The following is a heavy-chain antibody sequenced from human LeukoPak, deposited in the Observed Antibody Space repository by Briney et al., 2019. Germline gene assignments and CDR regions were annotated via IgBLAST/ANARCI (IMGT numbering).Heavy chain of an antibody. J-gene: IGHJ4*02. CDR1: GGSISSSSYY. Sequence: SETLSLTCTVSGGSISSSSYYWGWIRQPPGKGLEWIGSIYYSGSTYYNPSLKSRVTISVDTSKNQFSLKLSSVTAADTAVYYCARYVLPWFGESPLWGQGTLVTVSS. D-gene: IGHD3-10*01. CDR3: ARYVLPWFGESPL. V-gene: IGHV4-39*01. CDR2: IYYSGST.